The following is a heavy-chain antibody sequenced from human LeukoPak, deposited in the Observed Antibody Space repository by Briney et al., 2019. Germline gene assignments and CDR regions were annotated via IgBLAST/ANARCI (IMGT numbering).Heavy chain of an antibody. CDR2: IYYSGST. V-gene: IGHV4-59*01. Sequence: SETLSLTCTVSGGSISSYYWGWIRQPPGKGLEWIGYIYYSGSTNYNPSLKSRVTISVDTSKNQFSLKLSSVTAADTAVYYCARGVSTGRTLFDWFDPWGQGTLVTVSS. CDR3: ARGVSTGRTLFDWFDP. D-gene: IGHD6-6*01. CDR1: GGSISSYY. J-gene: IGHJ5*02.